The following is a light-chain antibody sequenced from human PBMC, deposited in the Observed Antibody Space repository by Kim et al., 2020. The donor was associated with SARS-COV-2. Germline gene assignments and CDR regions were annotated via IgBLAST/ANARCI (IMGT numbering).Light chain of an antibody. CDR2: DAS. V-gene: IGKV3-15*01. CDR1: ESVGTF. CDR3: QQHGAWPLT. Sequence: VSPGERAALSCRTSESVGTFLAWYQQKPGQAPRPPILDASNRATGVPARFNGGGSGTEFTLTISSLQSDDFAVYYCQQHGAWPLTFGGGTKVDIK. J-gene: IGKJ4*01.